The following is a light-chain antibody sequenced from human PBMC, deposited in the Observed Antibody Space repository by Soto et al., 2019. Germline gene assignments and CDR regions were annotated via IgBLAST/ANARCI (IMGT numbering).Light chain of an antibody. J-gene: IGKJ2*01. V-gene: IGKV3-20*01. CDR1: QSVSAGY. Sequence: EIVLTQSPGTLSLSPGERATLSCRASQSVSAGYLAWYQQKPGQAPRLLIYGASSRATGIPDRFSGSGSGTDFILTISRLEPDDSGVYYCQQYGSSPYTFGQGPKLEIK. CDR2: GAS. CDR3: QQYGSSPYT.